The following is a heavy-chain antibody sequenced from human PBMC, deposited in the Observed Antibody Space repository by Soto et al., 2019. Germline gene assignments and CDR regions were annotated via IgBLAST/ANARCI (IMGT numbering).Heavy chain of an antibody. Sequence: ASVKVSCKASGYTFTSYGISWVRQAHGQGLEWMGWISAYNGNTNYAQKLQDRVTMTTDTSTSTAYMELRSLRSDDTAVYYCARVRLTTPYNWFDHWGQGTLVTVSS. D-gene: IGHD4-17*01. CDR2: ISAYNGNT. V-gene: IGHV1-18*01. J-gene: IGHJ5*02. CDR3: ARVRLTTPYNWFDH. CDR1: GYTFTSYG.